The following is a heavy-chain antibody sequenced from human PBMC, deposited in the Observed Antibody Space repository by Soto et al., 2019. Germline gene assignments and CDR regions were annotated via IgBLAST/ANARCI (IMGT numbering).Heavy chain of an antibody. V-gene: IGHV3-23*01. D-gene: IGHD2-15*01. CDR3: AKVALVLVAATTDY. CDR1: GCTFSSYA. CDR2: ISGSGGST. J-gene: IGHJ4*02. Sequence: LRLSCAASGCTFSSYAMSWVRQAPGKGLEWVSAISGSGGSTYYADSVKGRFTISRDNSKNTLYLQMNSLRAEDTAVYYCAKVALVLVAATTDYWGQGTLVTVSS.